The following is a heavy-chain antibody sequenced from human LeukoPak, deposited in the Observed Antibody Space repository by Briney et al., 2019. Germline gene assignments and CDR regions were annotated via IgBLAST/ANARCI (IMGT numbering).Heavy chain of an antibody. CDR1: GFTFSSYA. V-gene: IGHV1-69*05. J-gene: IGHJ6*03. Sequence: SVKLSCKASGFTFSSYAISWVRQAPGQGLEWMAGIIHIVGTANYAQNFQGRFTITTDESKNTAYLELNSLRAEDTAVYYCGSRGLFGYYYSYYMYVWGKGATVTVSS. D-gene: IGHD3-16*01. CDR3: GSRGLFGYYYSYYMYV. CDR2: IIHIVGTA.